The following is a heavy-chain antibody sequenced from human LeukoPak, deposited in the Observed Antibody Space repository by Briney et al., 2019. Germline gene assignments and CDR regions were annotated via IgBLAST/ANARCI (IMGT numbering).Heavy chain of an antibody. CDR1: GFTLSSYA. CDR2: ISGSGGGT. Sequence: AGGSLRLSCAASGFTLSSYAMNWVRQAPGKGLEWVSAISGSGGGTYYSDSVKGRFTISRDNSKNTLYMQMNSLRAEDTAVYYCAKVLYCSSTSCYEGIDFWGQGTLVTVSS. J-gene: IGHJ4*02. V-gene: IGHV3-23*01. D-gene: IGHD2-2*01. CDR3: AKVLYCSSTSCYEGIDF.